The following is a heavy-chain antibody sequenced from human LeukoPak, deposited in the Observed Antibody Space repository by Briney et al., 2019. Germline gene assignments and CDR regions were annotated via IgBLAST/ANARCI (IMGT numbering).Heavy chain of an antibody. CDR2: IYPDDSET. J-gene: IGHJ4*02. CDR1: GYSFTTYW. V-gene: IGHV5-51*01. D-gene: IGHD3-16*01. Sequence: GESLKISCQGSGYSFTTYWIAWVRQMPGKGLEWMGIIYPDDSETKYHPSFQGHVTISVDKSINTAYLQWSSLKASDTAMYYCARGPQGAIFDYWGQGTLVIVSS. CDR3: ARGPQGAIFDY.